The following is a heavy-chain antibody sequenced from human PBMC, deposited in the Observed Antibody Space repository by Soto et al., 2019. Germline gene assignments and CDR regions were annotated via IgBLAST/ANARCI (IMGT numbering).Heavy chain of an antibody. CDR3: ARESEDLTSNFDY. Sequence: EVQLVESGGGLVKPGGSLRLSCAASGFTFTRYSMNWVRQAQGKGLEWVSSISSTTNYIYYGDSMKGRFTISRDNAKNSLYLEMNSLRAEDTAVYYCARESEDLTSNFDYWGKGTLVTVSS. J-gene: IGHJ4*02. CDR1: GFTFTRYS. V-gene: IGHV3-21*06. CDR2: ISSTTNYI.